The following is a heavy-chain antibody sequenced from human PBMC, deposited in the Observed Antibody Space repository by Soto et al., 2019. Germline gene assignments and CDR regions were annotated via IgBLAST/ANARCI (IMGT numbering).Heavy chain of an antibody. CDR1: GFTFDDYA. D-gene: IGHD2-15*01. J-gene: IGHJ6*03. CDR2: ISWNSGSI. V-gene: IGHV3-9*01. CDR3: AKDIGCFRYYYMDV. Sequence: EVQMVESGGGLVQPGRSLRLSCAASGFTFDDYAMHWVRQAPGKGLEGVSGISWNSGSIGYADSVKGRFTISRDNAKNSLYLQMNGLSADDTALYYCAKDIGCFRYYYMDVWGKGTTVTVSS.